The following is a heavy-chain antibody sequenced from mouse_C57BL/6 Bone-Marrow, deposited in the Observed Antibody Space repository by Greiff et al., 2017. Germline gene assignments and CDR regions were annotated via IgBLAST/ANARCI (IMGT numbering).Heavy chain of an antibody. D-gene: IGHD1-1*02. Sequence: VQLQQPGAELVKPGASVKLSCTASGYTFTSYWMHWVKQRPGQGLEWIGMIHPNSGSTNYNEKFKSKATLTVDTSSSTAYMQLSSLTSEDAAVYYCARGGSLFDYWGQGTTLTVSS. CDR1: GYTFTSYW. J-gene: IGHJ2*01. V-gene: IGHV1-64*01. CDR3: ARGGSLFDY. CDR2: IHPNSGST.